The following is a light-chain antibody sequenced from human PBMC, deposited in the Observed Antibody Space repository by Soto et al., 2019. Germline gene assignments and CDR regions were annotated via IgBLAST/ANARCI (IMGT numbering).Light chain of an antibody. J-gene: IGKJ1*01. CDR3: QKYNDAPRT. V-gene: IGKV1-27*01. CDR2: EAS. CDR1: QDISNY. Sequence: QMTQSPSSLSASVGDRVTITCRASQDISNYLAWYQQKPGGAPKLLIYEASTLQSGVPSRFSGSGSGADFTLTISSLPPEDVAIYYCQKYNDAPRTFGQGTRVEMK.